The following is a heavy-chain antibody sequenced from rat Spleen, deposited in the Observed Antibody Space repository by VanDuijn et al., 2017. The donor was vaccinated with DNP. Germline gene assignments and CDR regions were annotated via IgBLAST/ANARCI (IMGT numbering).Heavy chain of an antibody. J-gene: IGHJ4*01. CDR3: AAHAYNSGYAMDA. CDR1: GFTFSDYN. Sequence: EVQLVESGGGLVQPGRSLKLSCAASGFTFSDYNMAWVRQAPKKGLEWVATIIYDCSRTYYRDSVKGRFTISRDNAKSTLYLQMDSLRSEDTATYYCAAHAYNSGYAMDAWGQGTSVTVSS. D-gene: IGHD4-3*01. V-gene: IGHV5S10*01. CDR2: IIYDCSRT.